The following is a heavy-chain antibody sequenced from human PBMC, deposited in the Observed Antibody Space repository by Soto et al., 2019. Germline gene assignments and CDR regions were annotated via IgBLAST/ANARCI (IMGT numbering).Heavy chain of an antibody. CDR2: ISSSSSYI. J-gene: IGHJ4*02. Sequence: EVQLVESGGGLVKPGGSLRLSCAASGFTFSSYSMNWVRQAPGKGLEWVSSISSSSSYIYYADSVKGRFTISRDNAKNSLYLQMNSPRAEDTAVYYCARDMDGFGELFYLLDYWGQGTLVTVSS. D-gene: IGHD3-10*01. CDR3: ARDMDGFGELFYLLDY. V-gene: IGHV3-21*01. CDR1: GFTFSSYS.